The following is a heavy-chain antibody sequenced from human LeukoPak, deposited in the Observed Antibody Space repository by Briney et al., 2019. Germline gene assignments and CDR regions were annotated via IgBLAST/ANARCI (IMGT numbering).Heavy chain of an antibody. CDR3: ARGGGYSGYVDY. CDR2: INHSGST. CDR1: GGSFSGYY. Sequence: SETLSLTCAVYGGSFSGYYWSWIRQPPGKGLEWIGEINHSGSTNYNPSLKSRVTISVDTSKNQFSLKLSSVTAADTAVYYCARGGGYSGYVDYWGQGTLVTVSS. J-gene: IGHJ4*02. V-gene: IGHV4-34*01. D-gene: IGHD5-12*01.